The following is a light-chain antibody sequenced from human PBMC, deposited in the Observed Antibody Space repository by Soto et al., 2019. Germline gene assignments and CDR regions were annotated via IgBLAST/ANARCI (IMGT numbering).Light chain of an antibody. CDR1: QSMGSN. V-gene: IGKV3-15*01. CDR2: GAS. Sequence: EIVMTQSPATMSVSPGERATLACRASQSMGSNVAWYQQKPGQAPRLLIYGASTRAAGIPARFSGSGAGTEFTLTISRLEPEDFAVYYCQQYGSSPQTFGQGTKVDIK. CDR3: QQYGSSPQT. J-gene: IGKJ1*01.